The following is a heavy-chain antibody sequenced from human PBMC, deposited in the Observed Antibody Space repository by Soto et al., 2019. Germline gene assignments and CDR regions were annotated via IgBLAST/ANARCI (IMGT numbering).Heavy chain of an antibody. D-gene: IGHD2-15*01. V-gene: IGHV3-21*01. CDR1: GFTVSSYS. CDR2: ISSSSSYI. Sequence: EVQLVESGGGLVKPGGSLRLSCAASGFTVSSYSMNWVRQAPGKGLEWVSSISSSSSYIYYADSVKGRFTISRDNAKNSLYLQMKSLRAEDTAVYYCARGCSGGSWYSVGRDYYGMDIWGQGTTVTVSS. J-gene: IGHJ6*02. CDR3: ARGCSGGSWYSVGRDYYGMDI.